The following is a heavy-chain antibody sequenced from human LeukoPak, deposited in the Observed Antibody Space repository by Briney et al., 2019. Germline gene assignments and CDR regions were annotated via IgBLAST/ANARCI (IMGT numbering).Heavy chain of an antibody. CDR2: ISYDGSNK. D-gene: IGHD3-3*01. CDR1: GFPFSSYW. CDR3: ARGILWSFDP. Sequence: GGSLRLSCVASGFPFSSYWMTWVRQAPGKGLEWVAVISYDGSNKYYADSVKGRFTISRDNSKNTLYLQMNSLRAEDTAVYYCARGILWSFDPWGQGTLVTVSS. V-gene: IGHV3-30-3*01. J-gene: IGHJ5*02.